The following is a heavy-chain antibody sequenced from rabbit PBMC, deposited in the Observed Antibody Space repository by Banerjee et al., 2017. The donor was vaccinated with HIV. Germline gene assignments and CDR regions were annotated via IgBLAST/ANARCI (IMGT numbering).Heavy chain of an antibody. CDR3: ARSTLGSSSGLDYYFNL. CDR2: IYTGSSGST. V-gene: IGHV1S40*01. J-gene: IGHJ4*01. CDR1: GFSFSSGDY. Sequence: QSLEESGGDLVKPGASLTLTCTASGFSFSSGDYMCWVRQAPGKGLEWIACIYTGSSGSTYYASWAKGRFTISKTSSTTVTLQMTSLTAADTATYFCARSTLGSSSGLDYYFNLWGQGTLVTVS. D-gene: IGHD1-1*01.